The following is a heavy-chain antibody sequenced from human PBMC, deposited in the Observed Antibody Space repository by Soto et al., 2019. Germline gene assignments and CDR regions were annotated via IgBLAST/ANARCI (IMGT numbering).Heavy chain of an antibody. CDR3: ARGQGAAIGDYYYHGMDV. J-gene: IGHJ6*02. CDR2: IRSRANNFAT. D-gene: IGHD2-2*02. Sequence: EVQLVESGGGLVQPGGSLKLSCAASGFIFSGSAIHWVRQASGKGPEWVGRIRSRANNFATSSAASVKGRFTFSRDDSKNTADLQMNTLKPEDTAVYYCARGQGAAIGDYYYHGMDVWGQGTRVTVSS. CDR1: GFIFSGSA. V-gene: IGHV3-73*02.